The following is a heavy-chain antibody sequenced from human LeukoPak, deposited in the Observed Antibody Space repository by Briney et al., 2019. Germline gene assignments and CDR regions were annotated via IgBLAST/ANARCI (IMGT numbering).Heavy chain of an antibody. Sequence: PGGSLRLSCAASGFTFSSYGMHWVRQAPGKGLEWVAVISYDGSNKYYADSVKGRFTISRDNSKNTLYLQMNSLRAEDTAVYYCAKPGGDYANDAFDIWGQGTMATVSS. J-gene: IGHJ3*02. CDR3: AKPGGDYANDAFDI. CDR1: GFTFSSYG. D-gene: IGHD4-17*01. V-gene: IGHV3-30*18. CDR2: ISYDGSNK.